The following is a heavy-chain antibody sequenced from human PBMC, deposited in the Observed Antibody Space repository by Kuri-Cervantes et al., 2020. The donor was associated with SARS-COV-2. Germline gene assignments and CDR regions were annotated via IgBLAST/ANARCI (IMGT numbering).Heavy chain of an antibody. V-gene: IGHV3-30-3*02. D-gene: IGHD2-15*01. CDR3: AKTLPQPSAYFDY. CDR1: GFTFSSYA. J-gene: IGHJ4*02. Sequence: GESLKISCAASGFTFSSYAMSWVRQAPGKGLEWVAVISYDGSNKYYADSVKGRFTISRDNSKNTLYLQMNSLRAEDTAVYYCAKTLPQPSAYFDYWGQGTLVTVSS. CDR2: ISYDGSNK.